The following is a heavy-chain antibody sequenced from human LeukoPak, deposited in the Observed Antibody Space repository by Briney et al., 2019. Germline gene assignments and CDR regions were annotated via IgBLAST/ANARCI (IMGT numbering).Heavy chain of an antibody. D-gene: IGHD5-18*01. V-gene: IGHV3-48*03. J-gene: IGHJ4*02. Sequence: GGSPTLSCAASAFTFSSYEMNWLRQAPGKGLEWVSYISSSGGTIYYADSVKGRFTISRDNAKNSLYLQMSSLRAEDTAVYYCARVRSYGPDYWGQGTLVTVSS. CDR3: ARVRSYGPDY. CDR2: ISSSGGTI. CDR1: AFTFSSYE.